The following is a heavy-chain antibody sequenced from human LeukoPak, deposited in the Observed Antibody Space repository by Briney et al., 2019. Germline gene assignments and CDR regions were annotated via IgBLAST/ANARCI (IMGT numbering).Heavy chain of an antibody. CDR3: AKDSGYSSSWYDFDY. CDR1: GFTFSSYA. J-gene: IGHJ4*02. V-gene: IGHV3-23*01. CDR2: ISGSGGGT. Sequence: PGGSLRLSCAASGFTFSSYAMTWVRQAPGKGLEWVSAISGSGGGTYYADSVKGRFTMSRDNSKNTLYLQMSSLRAEDTAVYYCAKDSGYSSSWYDFDYWGQGTLVTVSS. D-gene: IGHD6-13*01.